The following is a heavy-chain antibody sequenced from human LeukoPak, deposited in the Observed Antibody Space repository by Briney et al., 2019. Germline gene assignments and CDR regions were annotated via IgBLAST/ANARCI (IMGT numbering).Heavy chain of an antibody. Sequence: SETLSLTCTVSGGSISSYYWSWIRQPAGKGLEWIGRIYTSGSTNYNPSLKSRVTMSVDTSKNQFSLKLSSVTAADTAVYYCARDTLGIGAGSWSAHDAFDIWGQGTMVTVSS. D-gene: IGHD6-13*01. J-gene: IGHJ3*02. CDR3: ARDTLGIGAGSWSAHDAFDI. CDR2: IYTSGST. CDR1: GGSISSYY. V-gene: IGHV4-4*07.